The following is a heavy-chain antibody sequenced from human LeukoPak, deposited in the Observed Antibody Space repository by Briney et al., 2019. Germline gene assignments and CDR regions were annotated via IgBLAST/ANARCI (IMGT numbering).Heavy chain of an antibody. Sequence: PSETLSLTCTVSGGSISSSSYFWGWIRQPPGKGLEWIGSIYYSGSTYYNPPLKSRVTISVDTSKNQFSLKLSSVTAADTAVYYCARGVVGAAKLDYWGQGTLVTVSS. V-gene: IGHV4-39*07. CDR2: IYYSGST. J-gene: IGHJ4*02. CDR1: GGSISSSSYF. CDR3: ARGVVGAAKLDY. D-gene: IGHD1-26*01.